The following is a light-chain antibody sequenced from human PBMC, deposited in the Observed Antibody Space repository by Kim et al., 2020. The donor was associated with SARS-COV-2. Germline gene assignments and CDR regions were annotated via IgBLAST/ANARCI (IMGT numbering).Light chain of an antibody. CDR3: QVWDSSSDHRVV. Sequence: PGKTARVSCGGNSIGSTSVHWYQQKSGQAPVLVIYYDSDRPSGIPERFSGSNSGNTATLTISRAEAGDEADYYCQVWDSSSDHRVVFGGGTQLTVL. CDR2: YDS. V-gene: IGLV3-21*04. CDR1: SIGSTS. J-gene: IGLJ2*01.